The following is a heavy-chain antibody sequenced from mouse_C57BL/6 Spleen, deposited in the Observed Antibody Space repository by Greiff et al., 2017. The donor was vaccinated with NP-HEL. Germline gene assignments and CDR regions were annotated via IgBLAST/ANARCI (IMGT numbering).Heavy chain of an antibody. D-gene: IGHD3-2*02. J-gene: IGHJ3*01. CDR2: IDPSASYT. Sequence: VQLQQPGAELVMPGASVKLSCKASGYTFTSYWMHWVKQRPGQGLEWIGEIDPSASYTNYNQKFKGKSTLTVDKSASTAYMQLSSLTSEDSAVYYCARGETAQAAWFAYWGQGTLVTVSA. CDR1: GYTFTSYW. V-gene: IGHV1-69*01. CDR3: ARGETAQAAWFAY.